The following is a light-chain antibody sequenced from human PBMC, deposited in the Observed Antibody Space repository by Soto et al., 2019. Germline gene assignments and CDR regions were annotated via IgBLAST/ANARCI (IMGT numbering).Light chain of an antibody. Sequence: DIQMTQSPSSLSASVGDRVTITCRTSQRIGTHLNWYHEKPGKAPKLLIYAASSLQSGVPSRFSGSGSGTDFTLTISSLQPEDFATYYCQQSYSNPWTFGQGTKMEIK. J-gene: IGKJ1*01. CDR3: QQSYSNPWT. CDR1: QRIGTH. CDR2: AAS. V-gene: IGKV1-39*01.